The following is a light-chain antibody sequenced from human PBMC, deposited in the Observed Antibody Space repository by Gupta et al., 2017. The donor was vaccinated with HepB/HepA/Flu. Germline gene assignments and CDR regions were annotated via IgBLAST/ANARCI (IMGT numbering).Light chain of an antibody. V-gene: IGLV1-44*01. Sequence: QSVVTQPPSASGTPGQRVTISCSGGSSNIRSNVLNWYQHLPGTAPKLLIHNNNQRPSGVPDRFSASKSASSASLAISGLQAEDEADYYCAVWDDSLNGWVFGGGTKLTVL. J-gene: IGLJ3*02. CDR2: NNN. CDR1: SSNIRSNV. CDR3: AVWDDSLNGWV.